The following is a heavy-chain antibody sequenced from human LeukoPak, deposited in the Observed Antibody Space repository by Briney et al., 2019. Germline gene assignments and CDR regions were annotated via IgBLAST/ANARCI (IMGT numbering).Heavy chain of an antibody. CDR3: ASLQLRYDFWCGYYRDNWFDP. J-gene: IGHJ5*02. Sequence: KPSETLSLTCAVSGYSISSGYDWGWIRQPPGKGLEWIGSIYHSGSTYYNPSLKSRVTIPVDTSKHQFSLKLSSVTAADTAVYYRASLQLRYDFWCGYYRDNWFDPWGQGTLVTLS. CDR1: GYSISSGYD. CDR2: IYHSGST. V-gene: IGHV4-38-2*01. D-gene: IGHD3-3*01.